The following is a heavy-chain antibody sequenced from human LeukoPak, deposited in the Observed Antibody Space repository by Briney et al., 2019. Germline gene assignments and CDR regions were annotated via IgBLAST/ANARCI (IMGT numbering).Heavy chain of an antibody. D-gene: IGHD3-10*01. J-gene: IGHJ5*02. V-gene: IGHV4-61*02. CDR2: IYTSGST. Sequence: SETLSLTCTVSGGSISSGSYYWSWIRQPAGKGLEWIGRIYTSGSTNYNPSLKSRVTISVDTSKNQFSLKLSSVTAADTAVYYCARSPPYYYGYNWFDPWGQGTLVTVSS. CDR3: ARSPPYYYGYNWFDP. CDR1: GGSISSGSYY.